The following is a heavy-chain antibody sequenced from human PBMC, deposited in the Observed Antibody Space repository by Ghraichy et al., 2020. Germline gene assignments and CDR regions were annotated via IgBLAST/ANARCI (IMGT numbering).Heavy chain of an antibody. V-gene: IGHV3-66*01. J-gene: IGHJ4*02. CDR1: GFTIRNNY. CDR3: ARDQLDY. Sequence: GGSLRLSCAASGFTIRNNYMSWVRQAPGKGLEWVSVIYSGLGTYYADSVKGRFTISRDSSKNTLYLQMNSLRADDTAVYYCARDQLDYCGQGILVTVSS. CDR2: IYSGLGT.